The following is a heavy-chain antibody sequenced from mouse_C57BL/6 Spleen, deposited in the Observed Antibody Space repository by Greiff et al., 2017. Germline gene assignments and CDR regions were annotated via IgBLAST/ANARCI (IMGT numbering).Heavy chain of an antibody. V-gene: IGHV1-55*01. CDR3: ARVYSDYDYAMDY. D-gene: IGHD2-13*01. Sequence: QVQLQQSGAELVKPGASVKMSCKASGYTFTSYWITWVKQRPGQGLEWIGDIYPGSGSTNYNEKFKSKATLTVDTSSSTAYMQLSSLTSEDSAVYYCARVYSDYDYAMDYWGQGTSVTVSS. CDR2: IYPGSGST. J-gene: IGHJ4*01. CDR1: GYTFTSYW.